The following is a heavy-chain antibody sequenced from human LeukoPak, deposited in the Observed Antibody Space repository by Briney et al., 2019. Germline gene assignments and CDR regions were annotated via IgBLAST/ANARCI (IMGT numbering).Heavy chain of an antibody. D-gene: IGHD7-27*01. V-gene: IGHV3-21*01. Sequence: GGSLRLSCAASGFAFSSYTMNWVRQAPGKGLEWVSFISTSSSYIYYADSVKGRFTISRDNAKNSLYLQMNSLTAEDTAVYYCARGGWGYDAFDIWGQGTMVTVSS. J-gene: IGHJ3*02. CDR2: ISTSSSYI. CDR1: GFAFSSYT. CDR3: ARGGWGYDAFDI.